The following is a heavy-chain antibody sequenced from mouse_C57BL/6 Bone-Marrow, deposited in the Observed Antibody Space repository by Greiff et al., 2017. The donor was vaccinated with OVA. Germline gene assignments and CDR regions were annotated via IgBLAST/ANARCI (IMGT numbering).Heavy chain of an antibody. Sequence: EVQRVESGAGLVQPGESLKLSCESYEYAFPSYDMPWVRQTPEKRLALVAVINSDGGSTYYPDTMERRFIISRDKTKKTLYLQMSRLRSEDTALYYCARLDEGFADWGQGTLVTVSA. CDR3: ARLDEGFAD. CDR2: INSDGGST. CDR1: EYAFPSYD. J-gene: IGHJ3*01. V-gene: IGHV5-2*01.